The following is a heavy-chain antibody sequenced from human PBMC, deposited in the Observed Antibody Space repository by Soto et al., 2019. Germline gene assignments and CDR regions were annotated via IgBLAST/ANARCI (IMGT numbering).Heavy chain of an antibody. V-gene: IGHV1-2*02. D-gene: IGHD6-6*01. J-gene: IGHJ5*02. Sequence: ASVKVSCKASGFSFTGYYIHWLRQAPGQGLEWMGWINAHSGGTEYAQKFQGRVTLTRDTSIATAYLTLTSLTSDDTALYYCAKDLTRQLAYWLDPWGQGTQVTVTS. CDR2: INAHSGGT. CDR1: GFSFTGYY. CDR3: AKDLTRQLAYWLDP.